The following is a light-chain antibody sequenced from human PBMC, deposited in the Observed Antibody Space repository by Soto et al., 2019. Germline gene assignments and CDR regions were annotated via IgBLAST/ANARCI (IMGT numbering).Light chain of an antibody. CDR2: ANG. Sequence: QSVLAQPPGVSGAPGQRVTISCTGSSSNIGAGYDVHWYQQLPGTAPKLLIYANGNRPSGVPDRFSGSKSGTSASLAITGLQAEDEADYYCQSYDRSLSGYVLGTGTKVTVL. CDR3: QSYDRSLSGYV. J-gene: IGLJ1*01. CDR1: SSNIGAGYD. V-gene: IGLV1-40*01.